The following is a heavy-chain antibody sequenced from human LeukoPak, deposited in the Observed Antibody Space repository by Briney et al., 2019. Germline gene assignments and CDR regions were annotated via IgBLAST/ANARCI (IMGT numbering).Heavy chain of an antibody. CDR2: ISSSSSYI. CDR3: ASLTRWLQWEKGDAFDI. J-gene: IGHJ3*02. Sequence: GGSLRLSCAASGFTFSSYSMNWVRQAPGKGLEWVSSISSSSSYIYYADSVKGRFTISRDNAKNSLYLQMNSLGAEDTAVYYCASLTRWLQWEKGDAFDIWGQGTMVTVSS. V-gene: IGHV3-21*01. D-gene: IGHD5-24*01. CDR1: GFTFSSYS.